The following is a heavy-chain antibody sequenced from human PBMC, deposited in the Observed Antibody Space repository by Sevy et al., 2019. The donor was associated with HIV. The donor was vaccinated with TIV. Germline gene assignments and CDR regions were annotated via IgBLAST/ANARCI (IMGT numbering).Heavy chain of an antibody. D-gene: IGHD2-2*01. V-gene: IGHV1-2*02. CDR2: INPLIGGT. J-gene: IGHJ4*02. CDR1: GYTFTDYY. Sequence: ASVKVSCKASGYTFTDYYIHWVRQAPGQGLEWMGWINPLIGGTNFAQKFQGRVTMTRDTSISTAYLDLSRLRSDDTAIYYCARGDSLVVPPATVDYWGQGTLVTVSS. CDR3: ARGDSLVVPPATVDY.